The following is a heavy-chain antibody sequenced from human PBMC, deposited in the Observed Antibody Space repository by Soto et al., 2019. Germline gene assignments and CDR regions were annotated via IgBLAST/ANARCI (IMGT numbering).Heavy chain of an antibody. V-gene: IGHV4-31*03. CDR2: VFHSGST. CDR1: GASITSGDYY. CDR3: ARGGDHATTPAHP. Sequence: QVQLQESDPGLVKPSQTLSLTCIVSGASITSGDYYYHWIRQHPGKGLEWIGYVFHSGSTYYNPSLRSRVTMSADTSKNQFSLKLTSVTAADTAVYYCARGGDHATTPAHPWGQGILVTVSS. J-gene: IGHJ5*02. D-gene: IGHD1-26*01.